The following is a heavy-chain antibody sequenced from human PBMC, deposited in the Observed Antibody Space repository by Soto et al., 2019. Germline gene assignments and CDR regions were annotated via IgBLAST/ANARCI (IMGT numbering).Heavy chain of an antibody. Sequence: SLRLSCATSGFTFSNYVMHWVRQAPGKGLEWVAVTRHDGTNKYYADSVKGRFTISRDNSKNTVHLQMNILRGEDTAVYYCARDLSGPLDYWGQGTLVTVSS. CDR3: ARDLSGPLDY. J-gene: IGHJ4*02. CDR1: GFTFSNYV. CDR2: TRHDGTNK. V-gene: IGHV3-33*01.